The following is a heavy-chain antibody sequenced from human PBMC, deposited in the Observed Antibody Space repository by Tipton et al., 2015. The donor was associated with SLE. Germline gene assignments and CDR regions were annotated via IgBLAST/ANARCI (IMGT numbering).Heavy chain of an antibody. V-gene: IGHV4-59*11. CDR3: VRELDTFEI. Sequence: TLSLTCTVSGDSINNHFGSWIRQSPGKGLEWIGYIYYTGSTNYNPSLKSRVTMSLDTSKNQFSLNLTSVTAADTAVYYCVRELDTFEIWGPGTMVTVSS. CDR2: IYYTGST. CDR1: GDSINNHF. J-gene: IGHJ3*02.